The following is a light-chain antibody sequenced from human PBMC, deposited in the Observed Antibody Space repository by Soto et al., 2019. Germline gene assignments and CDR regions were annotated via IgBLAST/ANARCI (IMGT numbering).Light chain of an antibody. CDR3: CSYAGSSTPDV. J-gene: IGLJ1*01. V-gene: IGLV2-23*01. Sequence: QSVLTQPASVSGSPGQSITISCTGTSSDVGSYNLVSGYQQHPGKAPKLMIYEGSKRPSGVSNRFSGSKSGNTASLTISGLQAEDEADYYCCSYAGSSTPDVFGTGTKLTVL. CDR2: EGS. CDR1: SSDVGSYNL.